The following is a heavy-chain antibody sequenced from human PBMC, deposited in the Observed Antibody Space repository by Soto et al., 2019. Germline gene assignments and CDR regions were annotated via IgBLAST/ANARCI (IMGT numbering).Heavy chain of an antibody. CDR1: GFTFSSYA. Sequence: GGSLRLSCAASGFTFSSYAMHWVRQAPGKGLEWVSVICSNRSNIYYADSVKGRFTISRDNAKNSLYLQMNSLRAEDTAVYYCARAEGATIFDYWGQGTLVTVSS. J-gene: IGHJ4*02. CDR2: ICSNRSNI. D-gene: IGHD1-26*01. V-gene: IGHV3-21*01. CDR3: ARAEGATIFDY.